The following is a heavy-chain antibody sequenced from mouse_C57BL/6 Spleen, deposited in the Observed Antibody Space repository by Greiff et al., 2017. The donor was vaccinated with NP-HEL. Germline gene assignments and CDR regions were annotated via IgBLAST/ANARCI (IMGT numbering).Heavy chain of an antibody. V-gene: IGHV5-9-1*02. J-gene: IGHJ1*03. CDR1: GFTFSSYA. Sequence: EVKLVESGEGLVKPGGSLKLSCAASGFTFSSYAMSWVRQTPEKRLEWVAYISSGGDYIYYADTVKGRFTISRDNARNTLYLHMSSLKSEDTAMYYCTREVHWYFDVWGTGTTVTVSS. CDR3: TREVHWYFDV. CDR2: ISSGGDYI.